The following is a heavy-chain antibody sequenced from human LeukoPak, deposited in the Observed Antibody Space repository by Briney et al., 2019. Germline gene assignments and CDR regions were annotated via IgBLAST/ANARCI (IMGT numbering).Heavy chain of an antibody. J-gene: IGHJ6*03. D-gene: IGHD3-9*01. CDR2: ISSSGSTI. V-gene: IGHV3-11*01. Sequence: GGSLRLSCAASGFTFSDYYMSWIRLAPGKGLEWVSYISSSGSTIYYADSVKGRFTISRDNAKNSLYLQMNSLRAEDTAVYYCARVDVGIFWLEHMDVWGKGTTVTVSS. CDR1: GFTFSDYY. CDR3: ARVDVGIFWLEHMDV.